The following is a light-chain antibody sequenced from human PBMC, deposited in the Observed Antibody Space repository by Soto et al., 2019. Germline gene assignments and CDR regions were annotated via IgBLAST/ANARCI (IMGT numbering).Light chain of an antibody. CDR1: QSVSSNY. V-gene: IGKV3-20*01. Sequence: EIVLTQSPGTLSLSPGERATLSCRASQSVSSNYLAWYQQKPGQAPRLLIYGASSRATGIPDRFSGSGSGTDFTLTISRLAPEDFEVYYCQQYGSSPETLGQGTKVDIK. J-gene: IGKJ1*01. CDR2: GAS. CDR3: QQYGSSPET.